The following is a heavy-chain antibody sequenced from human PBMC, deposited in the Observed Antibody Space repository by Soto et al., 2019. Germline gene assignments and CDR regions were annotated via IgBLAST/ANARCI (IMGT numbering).Heavy chain of an antibody. J-gene: IGHJ4*02. D-gene: IGHD3-22*01. CDR2: IYLSGST. Sequence: PSETLSLTCAVSGGSISSSNWWSWVRQPPGKGLEWIGEIYLSGSTNYNPSLKSRVTISVDKSKNQFSLKLSSVTAADTAVYYCARVVYYDREFDYWGQGTLVTVSS. CDR3: ARVVYYDREFDY. CDR1: GGSISSSNW. V-gene: IGHV4-4*02.